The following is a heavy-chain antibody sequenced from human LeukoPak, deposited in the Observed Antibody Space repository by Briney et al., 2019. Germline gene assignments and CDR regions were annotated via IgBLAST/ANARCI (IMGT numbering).Heavy chain of an antibody. CDR2: IYYSVNT. V-gene: IGHV4-59*08. CDR1: GGSISTYH. Sequence: SETLSLTCTVSGGSISTYHWSWLRQAPGRGLEWIGYIYYSVNTNYNPSLKSRVTISVDMSKDQFSLRLRSVSAADTAVYYCARHDSASRYYESSGNCYWNAFEIWGQGTMVTVSS. J-gene: IGHJ3*02. D-gene: IGHD3-22*01. CDR3: ARHDSASRYYESSGNCYWNAFEI.